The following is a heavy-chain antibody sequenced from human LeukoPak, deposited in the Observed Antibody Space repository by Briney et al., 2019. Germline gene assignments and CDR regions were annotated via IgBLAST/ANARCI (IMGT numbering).Heavy chain of an antibody. V-gene: IGHV4-34*01. CDR1: GGSFSGYY. J-gene: IGHJ4*02. CDR2: INHSGST. CDR3: ARARRIQLWLIATYYFDY. Sequence: SETLSLSCGVYGGSFSGYYLTWIRQPPGKGLEWIGEINHSGSTNYNPSLKSRVTISVDTSKNQFSLKLSSVTAADTAVYYCARARRIQLWLIATYYFDYWGQGTLVTVSS. D-gene: IGHD5-18*01.